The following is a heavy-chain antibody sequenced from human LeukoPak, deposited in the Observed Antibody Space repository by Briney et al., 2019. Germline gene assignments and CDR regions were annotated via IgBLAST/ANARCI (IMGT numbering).Heavy chain of an antibody. Sequence: SETLSLTCTVSGGSLSSYYWSWIRQPPGKGLEGIGYIYYSGSTNYNPSLHSRVTIPVDKSKNQLPRKLSSVTAADTAVYYWARGITGTSSKEGGFDYWGQGALVTVSS. CDR3: ARGITGTSSKEGGFDY. CDR1: GGSLSSYY. V-gene: IGHV4-59*01. D-gene: IGHD1-20*01. CDR2: IYYSGST. J-gene: IGHJ4*02.